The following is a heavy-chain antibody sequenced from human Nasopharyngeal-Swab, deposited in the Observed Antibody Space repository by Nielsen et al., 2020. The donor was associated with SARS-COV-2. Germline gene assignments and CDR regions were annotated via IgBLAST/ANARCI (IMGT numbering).Heavy chain of an antibody. V-gene: IGHV4-39*01. CDR2: IYYSGSA. Sequence: PGKGLEWIGTIYYSGSAYYNPSLKSRVAISVDTSKNQIFLNLSSVTAADSAVYYCARNPRSVQYTSTWYGEFDYWGQGTLVTV. CDR3: ARNPRSVQYTSTWYGEFDY. D-gene: IGHD6-13*01. J-gene: IGHJ4*02.